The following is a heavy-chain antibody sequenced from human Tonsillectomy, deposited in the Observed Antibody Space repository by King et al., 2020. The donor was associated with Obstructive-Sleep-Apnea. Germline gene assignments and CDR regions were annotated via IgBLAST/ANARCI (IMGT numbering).Heavy chain of an antibody. CDR1: GFTVSSYW. J-gene: IGHJ4*02. V-gene: IGHV3-74*01. CDR2: INSEGSSP. CDR3: AREIAAAAKDY. D-gene: IGHD6-13*01. Sequence: EVQLVESGGGLVQPGGSLRLSCAVSGFTVSSYWMDWVRQAPGKGLVWGSRINSEGSSPSYADSGKGRITIARDNAKNTLYLQMNSLRAEDTAVYYCAREIAAAAKDYWGQGTLVTVSS.